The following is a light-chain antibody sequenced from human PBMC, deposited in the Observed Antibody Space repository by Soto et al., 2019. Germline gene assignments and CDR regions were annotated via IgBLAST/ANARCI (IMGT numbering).Light chain of an antibody. CDR1: SSDVGRYNY. CDR2: DVN. Sequence: QSALTQPASVSGSPGQSITISCTGFSSDVGRYNYVSWYQQHPGKAPKLMIYDVNTRPSGVSNRFSGSKSGNTASLTISGLQAEDVADYYCSSFTASTTQVFGPGTKLTVL. V-gene: IGLV2-14*03. J-gene: IGLJ1*01. CDR3: SSFTASTTQV.